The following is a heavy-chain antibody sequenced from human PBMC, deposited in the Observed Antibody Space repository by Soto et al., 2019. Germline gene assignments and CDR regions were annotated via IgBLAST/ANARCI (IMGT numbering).Heavy chain of an antibody. Sequence: GASVKVSCKASGYTFTSYYMHWVRQAPGQGLEWMGIINPSGGSTSYAQKFQGRVTMTRDTSTSTVYMELSSLRSEDTAVYYCARDVTNTGYCSGGSCYSNWFDPWGQGTLVTVSS. V-gene: IGHV1-46*01. J-gene: IGHJ5*02. CDR2: INPSGGST. CDR3: ARDVTNTGYCSGGSCYSNWFDP. CDR1: GYTFTSYY. D-gene: IGHD2-15*01.